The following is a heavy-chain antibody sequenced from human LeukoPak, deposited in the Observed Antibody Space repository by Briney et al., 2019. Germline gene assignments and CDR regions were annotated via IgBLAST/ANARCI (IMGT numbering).Heavy chain of an antibody. Sequence: SETLSLTCTVSGGSINSHQWSWIRQPPGKALGGIGNSYSSGSANYNPSLNSRVIISVDTSKNQFSLKLSPVIAADTAIYFCARVAVDYSGNILKYFFDPWGQGTLVTVSS. J-gene: IGHJ5*02. CDR3: ARVAVDYSGNILKYFFDP. D-gene: IGHD4-23*01. CDR1: GGSINSHQ. CDR2: SYSSGSA. V-gene: IGHV4-59*11.